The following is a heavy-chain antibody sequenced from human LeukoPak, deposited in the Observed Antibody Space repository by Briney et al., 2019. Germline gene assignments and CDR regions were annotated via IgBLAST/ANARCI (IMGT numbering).Heavy chain of an antibody. J-gene: IGHJ4*02. CDR3: ARTTTPDFYGSGSYALGY. CDR1: GLTFSTYA. V-gene: IGHV3-30-3*01. CDR2: ISHDGSNK. D-gene: IGHD3-10*01. Sequence: PGTSVKLSCAASGLTFSTYAMHWVRQAPGKGLEWVAVISHDGSNKYYADTVKGRFTISTDNSKNTLYLQMSSLSAEDTAVYYCARTTTPDFYGSGSYALGYWGQGTLVTVPS.